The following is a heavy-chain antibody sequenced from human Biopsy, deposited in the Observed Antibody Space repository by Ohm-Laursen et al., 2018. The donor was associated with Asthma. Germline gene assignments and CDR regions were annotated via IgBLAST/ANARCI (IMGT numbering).Heavy chain of an antibody. D-gene: IGHD1-1*01. V-gene: IGHV3-30*01. CDR1: GFSFSNFA. CDR3: VRDGTDDAFAM. Sequence: SLRLSCAAYGFSFSNFAIHWVRQAPGKGLEWVGVISKDASTQDYADSVKGRFTMARDNSKNTLDLQMNSLREEDTAVYYCVRDGTDDAFAMWGQGTMVTVSS. CDR2: ISKDASTQ. J-gene: IGHJ3*02.